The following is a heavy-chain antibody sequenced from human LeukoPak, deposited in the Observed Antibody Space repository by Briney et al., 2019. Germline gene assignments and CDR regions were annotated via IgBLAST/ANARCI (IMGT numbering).Heavy chain of an antibody. J-gene: IGHJ4*02. CDR3: ARAGYYDSSGYRPFDY. CDR1: GYTFTNNF. Sequence: ASVKVSCKASGYTFTNNFMHWVRQAPGQGLEWMGIINPSGDNTWYAQKFQGRVTMTRDTSISIAYMELSRQRSDDTAVYYCARAGYYDSSGYRPFDYWGQGTLVTVSS. D-gene: IGHD3-22*01. CDR2: INPSGDNT. V-gene: IGHV1-46*01.